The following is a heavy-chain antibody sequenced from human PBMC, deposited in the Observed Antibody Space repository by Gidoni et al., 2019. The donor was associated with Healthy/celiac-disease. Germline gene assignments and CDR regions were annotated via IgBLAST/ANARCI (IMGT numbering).Heavy chain of an antibody. CDR3: ARTPPSAQILRYFDWLPTYYYYGMDV. D-gene: IGHD3-9*01. V-gene: IGHV4-34*01. CDR2: INHSGST. Sequence: QVQLQQWGAGLLKPSETLSLTCAVYGGSFSGYYWSWIRQPPGKGLEWIGEINHSGSTNYNPSLKSRVTISVDTSKNQFSLKLSSVTAADTAVYYCARTPPSAQILRYFDWLPTYYYYGMDVWGQGTTVTVSS. J-gene: IGHJ6*02. CDR1: GGSFSGYY.